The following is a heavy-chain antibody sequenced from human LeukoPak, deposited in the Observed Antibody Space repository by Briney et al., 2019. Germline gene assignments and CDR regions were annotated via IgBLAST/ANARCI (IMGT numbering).Heavy chain of an antibody. J-gene: IGHJ3*02. Sequence: SETLSLTCAVYGGSFSGYYWSWIRQPPGKGLEWIGEINHSGSTNYNPSLKSRVTISVDTSKNQFSLKLSSVTAADTAVYYCARGRSILAGSLYDSPQYAFDIWGQGTMVTVSS. CDR3: ARGRSILAGSLYDSPQYAFDI. V-gene: IGHV4-34*01. CDR2: INHSGST. CDR1: GGSFSGYY. D-gene: IGHD3-22*01.